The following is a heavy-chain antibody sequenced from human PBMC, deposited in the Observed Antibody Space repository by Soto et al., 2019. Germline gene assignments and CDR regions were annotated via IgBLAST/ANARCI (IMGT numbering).Heavy chain of an antibody. Sequence: SQTLSLTCAISGDSVSSNSAAWNWIRQSPSRGLEWLGRTHYRSKWYNDYAVSVKSRITINPDTSKNQFSLQLNSVTPEDTGVYSCARDRAAAGYGSYYGMDVWGRGTTVTVSS. CDR2: THYRSKWYN. V-gene: IGHV6-1*01. J-gene: IGHJ6*02. CDR1: GDSVSSNSAA. D-gene: IGHD6-13*01. CDR3: ARDRAAAGYGSYYGMDV.